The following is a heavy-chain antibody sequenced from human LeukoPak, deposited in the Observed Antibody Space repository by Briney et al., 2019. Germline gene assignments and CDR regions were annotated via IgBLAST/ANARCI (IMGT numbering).Heavy chain of an antibody. CDR2: IIPIFGTA. V-gene: IGHV1-69*13. J-gene: IGHJ4*02. Sequence: ASVKVSCKASGGTFSSYAISWVRQAPGQGLEWMGGIIPIFGTASYAQKFQGRVTITADESTSTAYMELSSLRSEDTAVYYCARGVAAAVPHYFDYWGQGTLVTVSS. CDR1: GGTFSSYA. CDR3: ARGVAAAVPHYFDY. D-gene: IGHD6-13*01.